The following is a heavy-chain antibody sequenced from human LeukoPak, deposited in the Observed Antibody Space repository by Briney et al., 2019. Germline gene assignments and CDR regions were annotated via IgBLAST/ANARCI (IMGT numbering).Heavy chain of an antibody. J-gene: IGHJ4*02. CDR1: GFTLSTYW. V-gene: IGHV3-7*01. CDR3: ARDPLRRYDY. CDR2: IKEDGRET. Sequence: GGALRLSCADSGFTLSTYWLSWVRPAPGRGVEWVATIKEDGRETYYVDSVKGRLTISRDNAKNSLYLQMSRLRAEDTAVYYCARDPLRRYDYWGQGTLLTVSS.